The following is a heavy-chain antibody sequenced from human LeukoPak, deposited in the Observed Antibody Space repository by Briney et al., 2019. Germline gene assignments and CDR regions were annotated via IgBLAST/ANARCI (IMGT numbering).Heavy chain of an antibody. J-gene: IGHJ4*02. V-gene: IGHV3-7*01. Sequence: PGGSLRLSCAASGFTFSSYWMSWVRQAPGKGLEWVANIKQDGSEKYYVDSVKGRFTISRDNAKNSLYLQMNSLRAEDTAVYYCARDSLGSSRRVFDYWGQGTLVTVSS. CDR2: IKQDGSEK. D-gene: IGHD1-26*01. CDR3: ARDSLGSSRRVFDY. CDR1: GFTFSSYW.